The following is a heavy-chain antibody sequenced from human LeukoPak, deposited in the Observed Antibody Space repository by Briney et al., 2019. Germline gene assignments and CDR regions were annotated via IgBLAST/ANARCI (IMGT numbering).Heavy chain of an antibody. CDR1: GGSISSGDYY. D-gene: IGHD2-2*01. V-gene: IGHV4-30-4*01. CDR2: IYYSGST. Sequence: SETLSLTCTVSGGSISSGDYYWSWIRQPPGKGLEWIGYIYYSGSTYYNPSLKSRVTISVDTSKNQFSLKLSSVTAADTAVYYCATNQLLHPDWSDPWGQGTLVTVSS. J-gene: IGHJ5*02. CDR3: ATNQLLHPDWSDP.